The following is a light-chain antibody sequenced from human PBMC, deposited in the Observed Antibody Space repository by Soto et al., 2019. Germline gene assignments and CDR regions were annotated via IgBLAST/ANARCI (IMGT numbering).Light chain of an antibody. J-gene: IGLJ1*01. Sequence: SALTKPPSSSVAAGEAITISFTRTSSDVGAFNYVSWYQQHPGKAPKLMIFEINKRPSGVPDRFSGSKSGNTASLTVSGLQTEDEADYYCSSYAGSNIYVFGSGTKVTAL. V-gene: IGLV2-8*01. CDR3: SSYAGSNIYV. CDR1: SSDVGAFNY. CDR2: EIN.